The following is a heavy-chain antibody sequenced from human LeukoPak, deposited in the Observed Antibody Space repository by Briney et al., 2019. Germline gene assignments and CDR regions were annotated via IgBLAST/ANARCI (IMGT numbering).Heavy chain of an antibody. CDR3: ANLQDY. J-gene: IGHJ4*02. Sequence: PGRSLRLSCAASGFTFSSYGMHWVRQAPGKGLEWVAVISYDGSNKYYADSVKGRFTISRDNSKNTLYLQMNSLRAEDTAVYYCANLQDYWGQGTLVTVSS. D-gene: IGHD4-11*01. V-gene: IGHV3-30*18. CDR1: GFTFSSYG. CDR2: ISYDGSNK.